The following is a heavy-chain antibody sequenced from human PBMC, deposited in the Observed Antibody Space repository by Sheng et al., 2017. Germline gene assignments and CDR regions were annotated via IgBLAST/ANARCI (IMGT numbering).Heavy chain of an antibody. CDR3: ARGPLLGDVVVIATDAFDI. CDR2: IIPILGIA. Sequence: QVQLVQSGAEVKKPGSSVKVSCKASGGTFSSYTISWVRQAPGQGLEWMGRIIPILGIANYAQKFQGRVTITADKSTSTAYMELSSLRSEDTAVYYCARGPLLGDVVVIATDAFDIWAKGQWSPSLQ. CDR1: GGTFSSYT. D-gene: IGHD2-21*01. V-gene: IGHV1-69*04. J-gene: IGHJ3*02.